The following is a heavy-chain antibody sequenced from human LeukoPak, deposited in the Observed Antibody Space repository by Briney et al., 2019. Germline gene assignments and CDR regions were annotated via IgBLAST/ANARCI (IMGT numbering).Heavy chain of an antibody. CDR3: ARAYSSGWYFDY. V-gene: IGHV4-31*03. Sequence: SETLSLTCTVSGVSISSGGYYWSWIRQHPGKGLEWIGYIYYSGSTYYNPSLKSRVTISVDTSKNQFSLKLSSVTAADTAVYYCARAYSSGWYFDYWGQGTLVTVSS. CDR1: GVSISSGGYY. J-gene: IGHJ4*02. CDR2: IYYSGST. D-gene: IGHD6-19*01.